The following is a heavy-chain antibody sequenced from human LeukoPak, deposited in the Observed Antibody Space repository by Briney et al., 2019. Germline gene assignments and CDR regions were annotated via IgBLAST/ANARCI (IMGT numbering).Heavy chain of an antibody. Sequence: PGGSLRLSCAASVFTFNSSAMSGARQAPGRGLECGSGISGSGGSSYYADSVKGRFTISRDKSKNTLYLQMNSLRAEDTAVYYCAKEFDILTGYPCYFDYWGQGTLVTVSS. D-gene: IGHD3-9*01. CDR2: ISGSGGSS. CDR1: VFTFNSSA. CDR3: AKEFDILTGYPCYFDY. J-gene: IGHJ4*02. V-gene: IGHV3-23*01.